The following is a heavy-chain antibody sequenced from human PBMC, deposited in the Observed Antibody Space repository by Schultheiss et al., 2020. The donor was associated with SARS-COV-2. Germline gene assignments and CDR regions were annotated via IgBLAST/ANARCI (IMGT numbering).Heavy chain of an antibody. V-gene: IGHV1-18*04. CDR1: GYTFTSYG. Sequence: ASVKVSCKASGYTFTSYGISWVRQAPGQGLEWMGWISAYIGNTNYAQNFQGWVTMTRDTSISTAYMELSSLTSDDTAVYYCARSPPRAGVGDWLDTWGQGTLVTVSS. J-gene: IGHJ5*02. CDR2: ISAYIGNT. CDR3: ARSPPRAGVGDWLDT. D-gene: IGHD3-3*01.